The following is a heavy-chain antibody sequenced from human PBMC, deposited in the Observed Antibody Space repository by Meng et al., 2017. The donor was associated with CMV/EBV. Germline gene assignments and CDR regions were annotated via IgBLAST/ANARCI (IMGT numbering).Heavy chain of an antibody. CDR1: GYTFTSYD. Sequence: SVKVSCKASGYTFTSYDINWVRQATGQGLEWMGGIIPIFGTANYAQKFQGRVTITTDESTSTAYMELSSLRSEDTAVYYCARGPLYSGSYSDYWGQGTLVTVSS. D-gene: IGHD1-26*01. CDR2: IIPIFGTA. CDR3: ARGPLYSGSYSDY. J-gene: IGHJ4*02. V-gene: IGHV1-69*05.